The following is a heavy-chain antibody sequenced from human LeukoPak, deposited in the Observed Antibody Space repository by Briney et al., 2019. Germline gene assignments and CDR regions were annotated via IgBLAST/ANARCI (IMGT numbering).Heavy chain of an antibody. CDR2: IYYSGST. J-gene: IGHJ3*02. D-gene: IGHD5-12*01. V-gene: IGHV4-30-4*01. Sequence: SETLSLICTVSGGSISSGDYDWSWIRRPPGKGLEWIGYIYYSGSTYYNPSLKSRITISVDTSKNQFSLKLSSVTAVDTAVYYCARDLSPGYSGYDPEDAFDIWGQGTMVTVSS. CDR1: GGSISSGDYD. CDR3: ARDLSPGYSGYDPEDAFDI.